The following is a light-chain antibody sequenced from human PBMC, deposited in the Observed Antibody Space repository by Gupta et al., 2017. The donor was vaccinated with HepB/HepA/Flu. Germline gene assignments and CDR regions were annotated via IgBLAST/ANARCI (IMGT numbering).Light chain of an antibody. V-gene: IGLV1-44*01. Sequence: QSVLTQPPSASGTPGQRVTISCSGSSSNIGSNIVNWYQQLPGTAPKLLTYSNNQRPSGVPDRFSGSKSGTSASLAISGLQSEVEADYYCATWDDSLNSWVFGGGTKLTVL. J-gene: IGLJ3*02. CDR1: SSNIGSNI. CDR3: ATWDDSLNSWV. CDR2: SNN.